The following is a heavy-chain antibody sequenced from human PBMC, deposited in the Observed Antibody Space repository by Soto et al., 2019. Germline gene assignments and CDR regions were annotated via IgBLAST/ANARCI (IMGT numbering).Heavy chain of an antibody. CDR3: ARDFYDY. V-gene: IGHV1-3*01. Sequence: QVQLVQPGAEVRKPGASVKVSCKASGYTLTSYAMHWVRQAPGQRLEWMGWINAANGNTKYSQKFQGRVTITRDTSASTTYMELSSLRSEDTAVYYCARDFYDYWGQGTLVTVSS. J-gene: IGHJ4*02. CDR2: INAANGNT. CDR1: GYTLTSYA.